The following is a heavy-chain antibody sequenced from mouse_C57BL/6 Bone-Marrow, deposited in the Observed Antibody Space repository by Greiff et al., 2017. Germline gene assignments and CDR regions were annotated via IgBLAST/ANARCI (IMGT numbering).Heavy chain of an antibody. D-gene: IGHD2-4*01. CDR3: ARDGRLRRYFDV. J-gene: IGHJ1*03. CDR1: GYSITSGYY. V-gene: IGHV3-6*01. Sequence: EVKLEESGPGLVKPSQSLSLTCSVTGYSITSGYYWNWIRQFPGNKLEWMGYISYDGSNNYNPSLKNRISITRDTSKNQFFLKLNSVTTEDTATYYCARDGRLRRYFDVWGTGTTVTVSS. CDR2: ISYDGSN.